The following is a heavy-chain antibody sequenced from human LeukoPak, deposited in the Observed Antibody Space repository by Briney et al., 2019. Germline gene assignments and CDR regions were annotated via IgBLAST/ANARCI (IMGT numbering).Heavy chain of an antibody. V-gene: IGHV3-21*01. J-gene: IGHJ4*02. CDR2: IFSRSESI. CDR3: ARDFFHSSDSRPFDY. Sequence: TGGSLRLSCAASGFTFGAYTINWVRQAPGKGLEWVSCIFSRSESILYADSVKGRFTISRDNAKNSLYLQMDSLRVEDTAVYYYARDFFHSSDSRPFDYWGQGTLVTVSS. CDR1: GFTFGAYT. D-gene: IGHD3-22*01.